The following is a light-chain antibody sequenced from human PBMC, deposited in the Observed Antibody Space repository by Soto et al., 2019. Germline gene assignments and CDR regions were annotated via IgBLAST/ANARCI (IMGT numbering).Light chain of an antibody. CDR1: SSNVGGYNS. CDR3: SSYTSARSTPVV. Sequence: QSVLTQPASVSGSPGQSIAISCTGTSSNVGGYNSVSWYQQHPGKAPKLMIYDVSNRPSGVSDRFSGSKSGNTASLTISGLQAEDEADYYCSSYTSARSTPVVFGGGTKVTVL. V-gene: IGLV2-14*01. CDR2: DVS. J-gene: IGLJ2*01.